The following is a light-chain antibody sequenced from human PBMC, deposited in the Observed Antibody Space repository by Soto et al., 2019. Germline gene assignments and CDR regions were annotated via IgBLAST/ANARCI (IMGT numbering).Light chain of an antibody. CDR1: QSSSTN. CDR2: KAS. Sequence: DIAMTQSPFTLSASVGDSVTITCRASQSSSTNLACYQQKPGKTPNLLIYKASTLQSGVPSRFSGSGFGTEFTLVVNSLQPDDVATDFCQHYSEYPLTFGGGTKAEI. V-gene: IGKV1-5*03. CDR3: QHYSEYPLT. J-gene: IGKJ4*01.